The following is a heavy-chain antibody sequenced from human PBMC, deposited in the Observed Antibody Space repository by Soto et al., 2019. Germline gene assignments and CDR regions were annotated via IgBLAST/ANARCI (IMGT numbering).Heavy chain of an antibody. Sequence: KVSCKASGGTFSSYAISWVRQAPGQGLEWMGGIIPIFGTANYAQKFQGRVTITADESTSTAYMELSSLRSEDTAVYYCATYPYYYDSSGYYFDYWGQGILVTSPQ. V-gene: IGHV1-69*01. CDR3: ATYPYYYDSSGYYFDY. J-gene: IGHJ4*02. CDR2: IIPIFGTA. CDR1: GGTFSSYA. D-gene: IGHD3-22*01.